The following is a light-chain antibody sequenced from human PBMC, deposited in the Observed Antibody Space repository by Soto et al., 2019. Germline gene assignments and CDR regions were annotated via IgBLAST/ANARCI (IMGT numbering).Light chain of an antibody. CDR1: QSVSSN. Sequence: EIVMTQSPATLSVSPGERATLSCRASQSVSSNLAWYQQKPGQAPRLLIYGASTRATGIPARFSGSGSGTEFTLTISSLQSEDFAVYYCQKYNNWPSVGQGTRLESK. V-gene: IGKV3-15*01. CDR2: GAS. CDR3: QKYNNWPS. J-gene: IGKJ5*01.